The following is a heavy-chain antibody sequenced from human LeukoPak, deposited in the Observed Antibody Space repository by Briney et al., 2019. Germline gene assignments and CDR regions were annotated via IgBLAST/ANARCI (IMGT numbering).Heavy chain of an antibody. CDR2: IYYSGST. J-gene: IGHJ3*02. Sequence: PSETLSLTCTVSGGSISSSSYYWGWIRQPPGKGLEWIGSIYYSGSTYYNPSLKSRVTISVDTSKNQFSLKLSSVTAADTAVYYCARCPAGLDAFDIWGQGTMVTVSS. D-gene: IGHD2-2*01. V-gene: IGHV4-39*07. CDR3: ARCPAGLDAFDI. CDR1: GGSISSSSYY.